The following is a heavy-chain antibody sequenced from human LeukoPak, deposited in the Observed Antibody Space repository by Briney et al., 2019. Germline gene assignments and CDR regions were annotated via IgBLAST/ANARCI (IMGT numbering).Heavy chain of an antibody. CDR1: GGTFSSYA. CDR3: ARAEVLPDYFDTSGAFDY. Sequence: SVKVSCKASGGTFSSYAISWVRQAPGQGLEWMGGIIPIFGTANYAQKFQGRVTITADESTSTAYMELSSLRSEDTAVYYCARAEVLPDYFDTSGAFDYWGQGTLVTVSS. D-gene: IGHD3-22*01. CDR2: IIPIFGTA. V-gene: IGHV1-69*13. J-gene: IGHJ4*02.